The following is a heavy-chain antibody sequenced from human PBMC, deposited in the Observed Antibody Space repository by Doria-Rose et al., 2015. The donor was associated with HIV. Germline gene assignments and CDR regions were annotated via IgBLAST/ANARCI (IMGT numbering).Heavy chain of an antibody. CDR1: GVSLSSPGMG. CDR2: LVSVDEG. J-gene: IGHJ4*02. Sequence: SGPVLVKPTETLTLTCTVSGVSLSSPGMGVSWIRQPPRKAPEWLANLVSVDEGSYNTSLKIRLTISSASYKRQVVLTMTDVDPADTATYYCARIKSSRWYHKYYFDFWGQGTLVIVSA. D-gene: IGHD6-13*01. CDR3: ARIKSSRWYHKYYFDF. V-gene: IGHV2-26*01.